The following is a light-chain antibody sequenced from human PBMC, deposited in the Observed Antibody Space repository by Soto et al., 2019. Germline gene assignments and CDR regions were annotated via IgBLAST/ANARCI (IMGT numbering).Light chain of an antibody. J-gene: IGKJ1*01. CDR3: QQYVGSPPTT. V-gene: IGKV3-20*01. CDR1: QNIYNNY. Sequence: DIVLTQSPATLSLSPGETATLSCRASQNIYNNYLAWYQQKPGQAPRLLIDGASNRATGIPDRSSGSGSGTDFTLTISRLEPEDFAIYYCQQYVGSPPTTFGQGTKVEI. CDR2: GAS.